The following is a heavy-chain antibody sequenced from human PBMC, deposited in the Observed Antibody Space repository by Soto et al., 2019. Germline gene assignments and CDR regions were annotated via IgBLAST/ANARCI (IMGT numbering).Heavy chain of an antibody. CDR2: IGTAGDT. J-gene: IGHJ6*02. V-gene: IGHV3-13*01. Sequence: EVQLVESGGGLVQPGGCLRLSCAASGFTFSSYDMHWVRQATGKGLEWVSAIGTAGDTYYPGSVKGRFTISRENAKNSLYLQMNSLRAEDTAVYYCARGSADCSSTSCYGGGNYYYGMDVWGQGTTVTVSS. D-gene: IGHD2-2*01. CDR1: GFTFSSYD. CDR3: ARGSADCSSTSCYGGGNYYYGMDV.